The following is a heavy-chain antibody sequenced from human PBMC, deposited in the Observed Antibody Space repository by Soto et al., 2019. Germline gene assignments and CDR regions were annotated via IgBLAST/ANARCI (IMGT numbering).Heavy chain of an antibody. CDR2: IIPLYGTT. V-gene: IGHV1-69*01. CDR1: EGTRSSFG. Sequence: VQMAQSGTEVKKPGSSVKVSCKAAEGTRSSFGISWVRQVPGQGLEWMGSIIPLYGTTNYAQRFRDRVAFIADDSTNMIYMELMSLRSDDTAVYYCATELGDNPASPFDSWGQGTLVTVSS. CDR3: ATELGDNPASPFDS. J-gene: IGHJ4*02. D-gene: IGHD2-21*01.